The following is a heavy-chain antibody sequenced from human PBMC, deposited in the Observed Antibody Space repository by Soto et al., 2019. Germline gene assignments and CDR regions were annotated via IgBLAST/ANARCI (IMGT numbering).Heavy chain of an antibody. J-gene: IGHJ6*02. CDR1: GYTFTSYG. CDR3: ARVYGAEIYYYYGMDV. D-gene: IGHD4-17*01. V-gene: IGHV1-18*01. Sequence: ASVKVSCKASGYTFTSYGISWVRQAPGQGLEWMGWISAYNGNTNYAQKLQGRVTMTTDTSTSTAYMELRSLRPDDTAVYYCARVYGAEIYYYYGMDVWGQGTTVTVSS. CDR2: ISAYNGNT.